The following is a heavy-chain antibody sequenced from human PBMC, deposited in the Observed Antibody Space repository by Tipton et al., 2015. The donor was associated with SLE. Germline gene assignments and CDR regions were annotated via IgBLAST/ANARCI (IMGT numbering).Heavy chain of an antibody. J-gene: IGHJ4*02. CDR3: ARQLGWGDPFALDY. CDR2: IGHSGST. V-gene: IGHV4-59*08. CDR1: DGSISGYY. Sequence: TLSLTCTVSDGSISGYYWSWIRQPPGKGLEWIGYIGHSGSTNYNPSLNSRVTMSIDTSKNQFSLKLTSVTAADTAVYYCARQLGWGDPFALDYWGQGTLVTVSP. D-gene: IGHD2-21*02.